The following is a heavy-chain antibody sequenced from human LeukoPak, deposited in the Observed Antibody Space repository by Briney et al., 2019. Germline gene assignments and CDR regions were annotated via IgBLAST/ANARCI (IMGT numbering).Heavy chain of an antibody. CDR1: GFTFSSYS. CDR3: AKDLYGGNSDDAFDI. V-gene: IGHV3-21*01. Sequence: PGGSLRLSCAASGFTFSSYSMNWVRQAPGKGLEWVSSISSSSSYIYYADSVKGRFTISRDNSKNTLYLQMNSLRAEDTAVYYCAKDLYGGNSDDAFDIWGQGTMVTVSS. J-gene: IGHJ3*02. CDR2: ISSSSSYI. D-gene: IGHD4-23*01.